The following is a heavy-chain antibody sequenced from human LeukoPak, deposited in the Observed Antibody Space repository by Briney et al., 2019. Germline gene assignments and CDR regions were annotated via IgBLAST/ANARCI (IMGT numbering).Heavy chain of an antibody. CDR3: AKDSGNWGTNFDY. V-gene: IGHV3-23*01. CDR2: IAGSGATT. CDR1: GFTFRSYG. Sequence: PGGPLRLSCAASGFTFRSYGMSWVRQAPGKGLEWVSAIAGSGATTNYADSVKGRFTISRDNSKSTLFLQMNSLRVEDTAVYYCAKDSGNWGTNFDYWGQGSLVTVSS. D-gene: IGHD7-27*01. J-gene: IGHJ4*02.